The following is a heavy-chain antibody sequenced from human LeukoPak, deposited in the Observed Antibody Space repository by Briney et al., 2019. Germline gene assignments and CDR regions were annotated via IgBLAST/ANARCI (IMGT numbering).Heavy chain of an antibody. V-gene: IGHV4-30-4*08. J-gene: IGHJ4*02. CDR3: ARDPSDYYDSSGYHPSN. D-gene: IGHD3-22*01. Sequence: SQTLSLTCTVSGGSISSGDYYWSWIRQPPGTGLEWLGYIYYSGSTYYNPSLKSRVTISVDTSKNQFSLKLSSVTAADTAVYYCARDPSDYYDSSGYHPSNWGQGTLVTVSS. CDR1: GGSISSGDYY. CDR2: IYYSGST.